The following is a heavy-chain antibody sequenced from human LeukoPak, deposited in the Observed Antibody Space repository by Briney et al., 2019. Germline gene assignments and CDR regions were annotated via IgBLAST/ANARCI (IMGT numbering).Heavy chain of an antibody. CDR2: ISYDGSNK. CDR3: ASEPAGGYSGYDDEGRDY. CDR1: GFTFSSYA. V-gene: IGHV3-30*04. Sequence: PRRSLRLSCAASGFTFSSYAMHWVRQAPGKGLEWVAVISYDGSNKYYADSVKGRFTISRDNSKNTLYLQMNSLRAEDTAVYYCASEPAGGYSGYDDEGRDYWGQGTLVTVSS. J-gene: IGHJ4*02. D-gene: IGHD5-12*01.